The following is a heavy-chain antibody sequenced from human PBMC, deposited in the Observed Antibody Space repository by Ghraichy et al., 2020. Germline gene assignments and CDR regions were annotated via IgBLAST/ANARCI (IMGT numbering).Heavy chain of an antibody. V-gene: IGHV3-48*02. J-gene: IGHJ6*02. D-gene: IGHD5-18*01. Sequence: GESLNISCAASGFTFSSYSMNWVRQAPGKGLEWVSYISSSSTIYYADSVKGRFTISRDNAKNSLYLQMNSLRDEDTAVYYCARDRGSGYLYYYYGMDVWGQGTTVTVSS. CDR3: ARDRGSGYLYYYYGMDV. CDR2: ISSSSTI. CDR1: GFTFSSYS.